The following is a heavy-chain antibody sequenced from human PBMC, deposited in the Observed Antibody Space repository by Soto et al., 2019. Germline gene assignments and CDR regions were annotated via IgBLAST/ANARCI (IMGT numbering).Heavy chain of an antibody. CDR1: GTTFSNFA. CDR2: IILPFGTP. D-gene: IGHD3-22*01. J-gene: IGHJ4*02. Sequence: QVRLVQSGAEVKKTGSSVKVSCEASGTTFSNFAIGWVRQAPGQGPEWMGGIILPFGTPNYAQKFQGRVTXXAXKSMTTAYMELRGLQSEDTAVYYCVRGPDYEGYFDYWGQGTLVTVSS. V-gene: IGHV1-69*14. CDR3: VRGPDYEGYFDY.